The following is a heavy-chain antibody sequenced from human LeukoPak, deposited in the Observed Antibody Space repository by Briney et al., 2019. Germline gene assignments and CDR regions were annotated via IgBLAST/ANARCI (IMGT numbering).Heavy chain of an antibody. CDR3: ARKLGYCSSTSCRRALDI. CDR2: IYPGDSDT. J-gene: IGHJ3*02. D-gene: IGHD2-2*01. Sequence: GESLKISCKGSGYSFTSYWIGWVRQMPGRGLEWMGIIYPGDSDTRYSPSFQGQVTISADKSISTAYLQWSSLKASDTAMYYCARKLGYCSSTSCRRALDIWGQGTMVTVSS. CDR1: GYSFTSYW. V-gene: IGHV5-51*01.